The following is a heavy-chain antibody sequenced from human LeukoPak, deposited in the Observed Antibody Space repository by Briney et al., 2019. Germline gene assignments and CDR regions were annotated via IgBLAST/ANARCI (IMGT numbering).Heavy chain of an antibody. CDR3: ASQPLEGY. V-gene: IGHV4-59*12. CDR1: GGSISSYY. D-gene: IGHD5-24*01. CDR2: IYYSGSA. J-gene: IGHJ4*02. Sequence: SETLSLTCTVSGGSISSYYWSWIRQPPGKGLEWIGYIYYSGSASYNPSLKSRVTISVDTSKNQFSLRLSSVTAADTAVYYCASQPLEGYWGQGTLVTVSS.